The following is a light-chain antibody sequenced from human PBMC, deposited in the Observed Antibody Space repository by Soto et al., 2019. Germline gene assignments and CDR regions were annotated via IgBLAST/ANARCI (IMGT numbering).Light chain of an antibody. CDR1: SSDVGTYNV. CDR3: CSYAGRSTVV. J-gene: IGLJ2*01. V-gene: IGLV2-23*02. CDR2: EVS. Sequence: QSALTQPASVSGSPGQSITISCTGTSSDVGTYNVVSWYQQHPDKAPKLSIYEVSKRPSGVSNRFSGSRSGNTASLTISGLQAEDEADYHCCSYAGRSTVVFGGGTKL.